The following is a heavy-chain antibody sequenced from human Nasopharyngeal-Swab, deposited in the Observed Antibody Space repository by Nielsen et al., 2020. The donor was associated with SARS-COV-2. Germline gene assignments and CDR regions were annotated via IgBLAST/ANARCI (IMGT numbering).Heavy chain of an antibody. V-gene: IGHV3-30-3*01. CDR2: ISYDGSKK. CDR3: ARDQGSSWYTYYYYYGMDV. J-gene: IGHJ6*02. CDR1: GFTFSSYA. D-gene: IGHD6-13*01. Sequence: GSLSLSCAASGFTFSSYAMHWVRQAPGKGLEWVAVISYDGSKKYYADSVKGRFTISRDNSKNTLYLQMNSLRAEDTAVYYCARDQGSSWYTYYYYYGMDVWGQGTTVTVSS.